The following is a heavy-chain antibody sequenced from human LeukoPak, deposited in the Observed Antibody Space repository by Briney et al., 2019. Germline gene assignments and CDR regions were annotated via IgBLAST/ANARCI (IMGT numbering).Heavy chain of an antibody. J-gene: IGHJ1*01. D-gene: IGHD6-19*01. V-gene: IGHV4-34*01. CDR1: DGSFSGYY. Sequence: SETLSLTCAVYDGSFSGYYWSSIRQPPGKGLEWIGEINHSGSTNYNPSLKSRVTISVDTSKNQFSLRLSSVTAADTAVYYCARGSTRLTGYSSALYAVYQHWGPGTLVTVSS. CDR3: ARGSTRLTGYSSALYAVYQH. CDR2: INHSGST.